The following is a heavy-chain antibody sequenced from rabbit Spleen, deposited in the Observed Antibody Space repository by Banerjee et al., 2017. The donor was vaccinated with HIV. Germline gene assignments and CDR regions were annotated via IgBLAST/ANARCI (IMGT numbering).Heavy chain of an antibody. CDR3: ARGYSNGSGGYSDAFNL. D-gene: IGHD6-1*01. CDR2: IYAGNGGAT. Sequence: QQQLEESGGGLVKPGGTLTLTCTASGFSFSSSYWICWVRQAPGKGLEWIACIYAGNGGATYYASWAKGRFTISKTSSTTVTLQMPSLTAADTATYFCARGYSNGSGGYSDAFNLWGPGTLVTVS. V-gene: IGHV1S45*01. J-gene: IGHJ4*01. CDR1: GFSFSSSYW.